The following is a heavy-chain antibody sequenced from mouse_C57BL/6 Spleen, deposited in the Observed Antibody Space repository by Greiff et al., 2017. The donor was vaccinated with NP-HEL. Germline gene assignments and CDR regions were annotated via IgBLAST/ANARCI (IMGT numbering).Heavy chain of an antibody. CDR3: ARSGGSSPDY. D-gene: IGHD1-1*01. V-gene: IGHV1-4*01. Sequence: VQLQQSGAELARPGASVKMSCKASGYTFTSYTMHWVKQRPGQGLEWIGYINPSSGYTKYNQKFKDKATLTADKSSSTAYMQLSSLTSEDSADYYCARSGGSSPDYWGQGTTLTVSS. J-gene: IGHJ2*01. CDR1: GYTFTSYT. CDR2: INPSSGYT.